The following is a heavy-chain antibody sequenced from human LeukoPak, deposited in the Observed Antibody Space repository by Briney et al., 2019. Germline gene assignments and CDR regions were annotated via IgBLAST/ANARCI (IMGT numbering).Heavy chain of an antibody. V-gene: IGHV1-46*01. CDR2: ISPSGGST. CDR3: AKLLDSSSWYWDYFDY. D-gene: IGHD6-13*01. CDR1: GYTFTGYW. J-gene: IGHJ4*02. Sequence: GASVKVSCKAFGYTFTGYWMHWVRQAPGQGPEWMGVISPSGGSTIYAQKFKGRVTLTRDMSTSTDYLELSSLRSEDTAVYYCAKLLDSSSWYWDYFDYWGQGTLVTVSS.